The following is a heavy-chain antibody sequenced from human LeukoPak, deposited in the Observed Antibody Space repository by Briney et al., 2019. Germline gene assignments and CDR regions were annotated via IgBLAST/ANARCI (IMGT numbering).Heavy chain of an antibody. J-gene: IGHJ4*02. CDR3: AISAYDSSGYHAGFDY. D-gene: IGHD3-22*01. V-gene: IGHV4-59*01. CDR2: IYYSGST. Sequence: SETLSLTCTVSGGSISSYYWSWIRQPPGKGLEWIGYIYYSGSTNYNPSLKSRVTISVDTSKNQFSLKLSSVTAADTAVYYCAISAYDSSGYHAGFDYWGQRTLVTVSS. CDR1: GGSISSYY.